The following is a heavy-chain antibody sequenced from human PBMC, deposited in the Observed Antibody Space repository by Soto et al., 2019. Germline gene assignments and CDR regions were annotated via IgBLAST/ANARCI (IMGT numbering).Heavy chain of an antibody. D-gene: IGHD3-16*02. CDR1: GGSFSGYY. Sequence: PSETLSLTCAVYGGSFSGYYWSWIRQPPGKGLEWIGEINHSGSTNYNPSLKSRVTISVDTSKNQFSLKLSSVTAADTAVYYCARCYIYYYGMDVWGQGTTVTVSS. CDR2: INHSGST. J-gene: IGHJ6*02. V-gene: IGHV4-34*01. CDR3: ARCYIYYYGMDV.